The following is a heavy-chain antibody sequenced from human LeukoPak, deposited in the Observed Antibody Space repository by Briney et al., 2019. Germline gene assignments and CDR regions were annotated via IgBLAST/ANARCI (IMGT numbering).Heavy chain of an antibody. CDR3: ASLGYSYGYVMYYYYYYMDV. J-gene: IGHJ6*03. D-gene: IGHD5-18*01. CDR2: ISVSGNT. CDR1: GFTLSSYA. Sequence: GGSLRLSCAASGFTLSSYAMSWVRQGPGKGLEWVSAISVSGNTYHADSVKGRFTISRDNAKNSLYLQMNSLRAEDTAVYYCASLGYSYGYVMYYYYYYMDVWGKGTTVTVSS. V-gene: IGHV3-23*01.